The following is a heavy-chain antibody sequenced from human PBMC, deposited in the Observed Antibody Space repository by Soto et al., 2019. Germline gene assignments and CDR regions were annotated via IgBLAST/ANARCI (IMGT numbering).Heavy chain of an antibody. CDR2: ISSSSSTI. D-gene: IGHD2-15*01. V-gene: IGHV3-48*01. CDR1: GFTFSSYS. CDR3: AREDDSLNWFDL. J-gene: IGHJ5*02. Sequence: EVQLVESGGGLVQPGGSLRLSCAASGFTFSSYSMNWVRQAPGKGLEWVSYISSSSSTIYYADSVKGRFTISRDNAKNSLCLQMNRLRAEDTAVYYCAREDDSLNWFDLWGKGTLVTVSS.